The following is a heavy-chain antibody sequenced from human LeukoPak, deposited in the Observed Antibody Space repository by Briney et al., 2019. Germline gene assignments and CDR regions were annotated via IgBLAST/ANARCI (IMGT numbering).Heavy chain of an antibody. CDR3: ARAPSGSPNPEDY. D-gene: IGHD6-25*01. CDR2: IYSDGGGT. CDR1: GFTFSSYW. J-gene: IGHJ4*02. Sequence: AGGSLRLSCAASGFTFSSYWMHWVRQAPGKGLVWVSRIYSDGGGTSYADSVMGRFTISRDNAKNTLYLQMNSLRAEDTAVYYCARAPSGSPNPEDYWGQGTLVTVSS. V-gene: IGHV3-74*01.